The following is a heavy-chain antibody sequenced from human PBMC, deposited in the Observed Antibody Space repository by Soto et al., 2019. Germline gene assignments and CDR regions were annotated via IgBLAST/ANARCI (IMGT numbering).Heavy chain of an antibody. CDR3: AKVSSSWYAGFFDL. D-gene: IGHD6-13*01. J-gene: IGHJ4*02. CDR2: LSGSGGSI. CDR1: GFTFSSHA. Sequence: QPGVSLRLSCTASGFTFSSHAMTWVRQAPGKGLEWVSGLSGSGGSIYYADSVKGRFTISRDNSMNTLYLQMKTLKAEDTAVYYCAKVSSSWYAGFFDLWGQGT. V-gene: IGHV3-23*01.